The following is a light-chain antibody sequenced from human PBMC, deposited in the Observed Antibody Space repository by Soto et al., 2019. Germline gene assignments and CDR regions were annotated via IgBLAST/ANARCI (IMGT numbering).Light chain of an antibody. Sequence: QSVLTQPPSASGTPGQRVTISCSGSSSNIGRDYVYWFQQLPGTAPKLLSYTNNQRPSGVPDRFSGSKSGTSASLAISGLRSEDEADYCCAAWDDSLSAWVFGGGTKVTVL. J-gene: IGLJ3*02. CDR2: TNN. CDR1: SSNIGRDY. CDR3: AAWDDSLSAWV. V-gene: IGLV1-47*02.